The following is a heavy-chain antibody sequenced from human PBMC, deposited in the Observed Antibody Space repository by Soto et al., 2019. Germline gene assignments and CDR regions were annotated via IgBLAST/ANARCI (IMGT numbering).Heavy chain of an antibody. CDR1: GASISSTTNW. CDR2: IYHSGST. CDR3: ARMMGATLVDF. J-gene: IGHJ4*02. D-gene: IGHD1-26*01. V-gene: IGHV4-4*02. Sequence: QVHLQESGPGLVRPSGTLSLTCAVSGASISSTTNWWSRVRQPPGKGLEWIGEIYHSGSTNYNPSLKSRVTMSEDKSTNQFSLELTSVTAADTAVYYCARMMGATLVDFWGQGTLVIVSS.